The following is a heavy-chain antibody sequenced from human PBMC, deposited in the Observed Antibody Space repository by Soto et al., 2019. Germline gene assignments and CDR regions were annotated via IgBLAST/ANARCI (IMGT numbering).Heavy chain of an antibody. J-gene: IGHJ1*01. Sequence: GGSLRLSCAASGFTFSSYEMNWVRQAPGKGLEWVSYISSSGSTTYYADSVKGRFTISRDNAKNSLYLQMNSLRAEDTAVYYCASSYGGNFAEYFQHWGQGTLVTVSS. CDR1: GFTFSSYE. D-gene: IGHD4-17*01. CDR2: ISSSGSTT. CDR3: ASSYGGNFAEYFQH. V-gene: IGHV3-48*03.